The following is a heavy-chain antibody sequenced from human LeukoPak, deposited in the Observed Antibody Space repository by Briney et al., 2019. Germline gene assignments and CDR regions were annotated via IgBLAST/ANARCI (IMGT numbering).Heavy chain of an antibody. CDR2: IWHDGSNT. J-gene: IGHJ4*02. CDR3: SRGNPPNCHGDCFDS. V-gene: IGHV3-33*01. D-gene: IGHD2-15*01. Sequence: PGGSLRLSCAASGFTFKNYGMHCVPHAPGKGRECLAVIWHDGSNTRYTDSVKGRFTISRDDSKNTVYLKMNSLRAEDTAVYYCSRGNPPNCHGDCFDSWGQGTLVTVSS. CDR1: GFTFKNYG.